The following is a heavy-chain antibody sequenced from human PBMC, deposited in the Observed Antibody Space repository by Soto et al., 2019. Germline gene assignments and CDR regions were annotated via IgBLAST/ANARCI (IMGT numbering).Heavy chain of an antibody. CDR2: IYYSGST. CDR1: GGSISSSSYY. J-gene: IGHJ6*02. CDR3: ARHRSASSPPPWGYYYYGMDV. V-gene: IGHV4-39*01. Sequence: PSETLSLTCTVSGGSISSSSYYWGWIRQPPGKGLEWIGSIYYSGSTYYNPSLKSRVTISVDTTKNQFSLKLSSVTAADTAVYYCARHRSASSPPPWGYYYYGMDVWGQGTTVTVSS. D-gene: IGHD6-6*01.